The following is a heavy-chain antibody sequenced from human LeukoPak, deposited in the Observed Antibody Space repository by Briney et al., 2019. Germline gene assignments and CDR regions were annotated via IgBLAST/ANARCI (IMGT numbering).Heavy chain of an antibody. CDR3: ARHTFYYYDSSGYYERPFDY. Sequence: SETLSLTCTVSGGSISSSSYYWGWIRQPPGKGLEWIGSIYYSGSTYYNPSLKGRVTISVDTSKNQFSLKLSSVTAADTAVYYCARHTFYYYDSSGYYERPFDYWGQGTLVTVSS. D-gene: IGHD3-22*01. J-gene: IGHJ4*02. CDR1: GGSISSSSYY. V-gene: IGHV4-39*01. CDR2: IYYSGST.